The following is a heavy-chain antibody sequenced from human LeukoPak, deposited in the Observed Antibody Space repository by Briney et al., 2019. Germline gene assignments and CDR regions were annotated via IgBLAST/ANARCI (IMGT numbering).Heavy chain of an antibody. J-gene: IGHJ4*02. Sequence: LRLSCVASGFTFSSYSMNWVRQPPGKGLEWIGEINHSGSTNYNPSLKSRVTISVDTSKNQFSLKLSSVTAADTAVYFCARGPPTDYYDSSGFYYVFDYWGQGTLVTVSS. D-gene: IGHD3-22*01. V-gene: IGHV4-34*01. CDR3: ARGPPTDYYDSSGFYYVFDY. CDR2: INHSGST. CDR1: GFTFSSYS.